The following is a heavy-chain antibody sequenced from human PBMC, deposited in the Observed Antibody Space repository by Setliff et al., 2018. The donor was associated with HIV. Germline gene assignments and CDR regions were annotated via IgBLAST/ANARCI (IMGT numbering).Heavy chain of an antibody. J-gene: IGHJ1*01. CDR1: NASINSYY. D-gene: IGHD2-15*01. V-gene: IGHV4-4*07. CDR3: ARDPYCSGDGCFRYYQH. CDR2: IYFSGRT. Sequence: PSETLSLTCTVSNASINSYYRSWIRQPAGRALEWIGRIYFSGRTNYNPSLKSRIKMSIDTSKNQFSLNLSSVTAADTAIYFCARDPYCSGDGCFRYYQHWGRGTLVTVSS.